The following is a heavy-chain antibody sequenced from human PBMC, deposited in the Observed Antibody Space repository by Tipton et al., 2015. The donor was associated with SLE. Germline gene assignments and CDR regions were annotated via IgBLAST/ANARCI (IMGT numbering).Heavy chain of an antibody. D-gene: IGHD5-24*01. CDR3: ARDLRRAGPDAFDI. CDR1: GGSISSSSYY. CDR2: IYYSGST. Sequence: TLSLTCTVSGGSISSSSYYWGWIRQPPGKGLEWIGSIYYSGSTYYNPSLKSRVTISVDTSKNQFSLKVRSVTAADTAVYYCARDLRRAGPDAFDIWGQGTMVTVSS. V-gene: IGHV4-39*07. J-gene: IGHJ3*02.